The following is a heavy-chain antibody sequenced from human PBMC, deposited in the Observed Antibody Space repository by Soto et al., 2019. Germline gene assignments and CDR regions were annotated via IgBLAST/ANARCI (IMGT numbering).Heavy chain of an antibody. D-gene: IGHD2-8*01. CDR2: ISAYNGNT. CDR3: ARERPDALYCTNGVCHPRGPLAI. J-gene: IGHJ3*02. Sequence: ASVKVSCKASGYTFTSYGISWVRQAPGQGLEWMGWISAYNGNTNYAQKLQGRVTMTTDTSTSTAYMELRSLRSDDTAVYYCARERPDALYCTNGVCHPRGPLAICGKGTMVTVAS. CDR1: GYTFTSYG. V-gene: IGHV1-18*01.